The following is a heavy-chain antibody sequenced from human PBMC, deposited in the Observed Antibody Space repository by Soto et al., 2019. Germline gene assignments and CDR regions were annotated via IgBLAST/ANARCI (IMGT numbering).Heavy chain of an antibody. Sequence: EVQLLESGGGLVQPGGSLRLSCAASGFTFSSYAMSWVRQAPGKGLEWVSAISGSGGSTYYADSVKGRFTISRDNSKNTLYLQMNSLRAEDTAVYYCAKDPRGSGTLGPGPTEADYWGQGTLVTVSS. CDR3: AKDPRGSGTLGPGPTEADY. CDR2: ISGSGGST. D-gene: IGHD6-19*01. CDR1: GFTFSSYA. J-gene: IGHJ4*02. V-gene: IGHV3-23*01.